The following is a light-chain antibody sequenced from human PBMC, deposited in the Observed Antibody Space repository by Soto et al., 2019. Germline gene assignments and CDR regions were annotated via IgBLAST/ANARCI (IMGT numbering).Light chain of an antibody. J-gene: IGLJ2*01. CDR1: SNDVGGYDY. CDR3: ALYTVSGTLI. CDR2: EVT. V-gene: IGLV2-14*01. Sequence: QSALTQPASVSGSPGLSITISCTGTSNDVGGYDYVSWYRQHPDRAPRLLIYEVTNRPSGISDRFSGSRSGNTASLTISGLQADDEADYYCALYTVSGTLIFGGGTKLTVL.